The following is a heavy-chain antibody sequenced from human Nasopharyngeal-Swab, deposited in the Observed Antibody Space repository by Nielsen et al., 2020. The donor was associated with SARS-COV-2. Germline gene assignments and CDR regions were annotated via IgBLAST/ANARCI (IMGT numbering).Heavy chain of an antibody. Sequence: ASVKVSCKASGYTFTGYYMHWVQQAPGQGLEWMGWISAYNGNTNYAQKLQGRVTMTTDTSTSTAYMELRSLRSDDMAVYYCARGRVGATDFYYYYGMDVWGQGTTVTVSS. V-gene: IGHV1-18*03. D-gene: IGHD1-26*01. J-gene: IGHJ6*02. CDR1: GYTFTGYY. CDR2: ISAYNGNT. CDR3: ARGRVGATDFYYYYGMDV.